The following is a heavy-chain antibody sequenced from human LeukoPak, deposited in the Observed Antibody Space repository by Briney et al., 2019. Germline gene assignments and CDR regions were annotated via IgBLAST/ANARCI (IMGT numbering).Heavy chain of an antibody. CDR1: GFTFSSYW. Sequence: GGSLRLSCAASGFTFSSYWMYWVRQDPGKGLEWVSSISSSSSYIYYADSVKGRFTISRDNAKNSLYLQMNSLRAEDTAVYYCARADGRYGDYDLDYWGQGTLVTVSS. CDR3: ARADGRYGDYDLDY. CDR2: ISSSSSYI. D-gene: IGHD4-17*01. J-gene: IGHJ4*02. V-gene: IGHV3-21*01.